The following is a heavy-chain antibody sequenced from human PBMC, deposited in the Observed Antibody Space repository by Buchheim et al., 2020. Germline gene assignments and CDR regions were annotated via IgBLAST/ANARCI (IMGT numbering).Heavy chain of an antibody. D-gene: IGHD1-7*01. CDR1: GFTFSSYG. J-gene: IGHJ4*02. V-gene: IGHV3-33*06. Sequence: QVQLVESGGGVVQPGRSLRLSCAASGFTFSSYGMHWVRQAPGKGLEWVAVIWYDGSNKYYADSVKGRFTISRDNSKNTLYLQMNSLRAEDTAVYYCAKDTLGYNWNYALYYFDYWGQGTL. CDR2: IWYDGSNK. CDR3: AKDTLGYNWNYALYYFDY.